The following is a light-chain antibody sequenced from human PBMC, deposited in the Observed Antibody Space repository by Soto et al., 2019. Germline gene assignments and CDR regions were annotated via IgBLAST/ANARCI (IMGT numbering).Light chain of an antibody. CDR2: KAS. J-gene: IGKJ1*01. V-gene: IGKV1-5*03. Sequence: DIQMTQSPSTLSASVGDRVTITCRASQSISSWLSWYQQEPGKPPKLLIYKASSLESGVPSRFGGSGSGTDFTLTISSLQPEDSATYYCQQYNSYSRTFGQGTKVDIK. CDR3: QQYNSYSRT. CDR1: QSISSW.